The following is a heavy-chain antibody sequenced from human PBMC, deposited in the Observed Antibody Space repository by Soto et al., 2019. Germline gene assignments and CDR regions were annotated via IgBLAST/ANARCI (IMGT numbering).Heavy chain of an antibody. CDR3: ARYVDIVATVPGYYYYGMDV. V-gene: IGHV6-1*01. J-gene: IGHJ6*02. CDR1: GDSVSSNSAA. Sequence: SQTLSLTCAISGDSVSSNSAAWNWIRQSPARGLEWLGRTYYRSKWYNDYAVSVKSRITINPDTSKNQFSLQLNSVTPEDTAVYYCARYVDIVATVPGYYYYGMDVWGQGNTVTVSS. D-gene: IGHD5-12*01. CDR2: TYYRSKWYN.